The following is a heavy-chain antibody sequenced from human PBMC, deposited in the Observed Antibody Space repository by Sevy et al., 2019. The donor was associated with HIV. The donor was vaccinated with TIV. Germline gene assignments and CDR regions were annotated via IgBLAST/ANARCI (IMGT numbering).Heavy chain of an antibody. D-gene: IGHD3-10*01. CDR2: MNPKSGER. V-gene: IGHV1-2*02. CDR1: GYSITRNY. J-gene: IGHJ3*02. CDR3: AKDREWFGGYFDI. Sequence: ASVKVSCKDSGYSITRNYMHWVRQAPGQGLEWMGWMNPKSGERKHAQKFQGRVTMTRDTSTSTAYMELTSLRSDDTAVYYCAKDREWFGGYFDIWGQGTMVTVSS.